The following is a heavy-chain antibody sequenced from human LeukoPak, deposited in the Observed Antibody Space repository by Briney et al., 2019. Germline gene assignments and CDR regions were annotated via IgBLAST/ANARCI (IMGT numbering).Heavy chain of an antibody. J-gene: IGHJ4*02. V-gene: IGHV3-30*02. Sequence: PGGSLRLSCAASGFTFSSYSMNWVRQAPGKGLECVAFIRYDGGNQYYTDSVKGRFTISRDNSKNTIYLQMNSLRAEDTAVYYCARVRGSFPLMGDWGQGTLVTVSS. CDR2: IRYDGGNQ. CDR1: GFTFSSYS. D-gene: IGHD1-26*01. CDR3: ARVRGSFPLMGD.